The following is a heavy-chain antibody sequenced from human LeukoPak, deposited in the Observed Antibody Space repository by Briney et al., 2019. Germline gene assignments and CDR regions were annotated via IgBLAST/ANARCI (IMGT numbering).Heavy chain of an antibody. J-gene: IGHJ4*02. V-gene: IGHV3-11*01. CDR1: GFTFSDYY. D-gene: IGHD5-24*01. CDR3: ARGRDGYKY. CDR2: ISSRGKTT. Sequence: GGSLRLSCAASGFTFSDYYMTWVRQSPGKGLEWLSYISSRGKTTHYTDSVKGRFSVYRDNNNNTLYLQMNNLRVKDSAVYFCARGRDGYKYWGQGALVTVSS.